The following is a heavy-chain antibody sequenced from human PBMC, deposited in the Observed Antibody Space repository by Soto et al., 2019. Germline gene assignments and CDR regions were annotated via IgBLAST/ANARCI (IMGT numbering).Heavy chain of an antibody. CDR3: ARHKDKDYYDSSGQSQRSADY. CDR1: GGSISSGGYS. J-gene: IGHJ4*02. V-gene: IGHV4-30-2*01. CDR2: IYHSGST. Sequence: PSETLSLTCAVSGGSISSGGYSWSWIRQPPGKGLEWIAYIYHSGSTYYNPTLKSRVTISVDRSKNQFSLKLSSVTAADTAVYYCARHKDKDYYDSSGQSQRSADYWGQGTLVTVSS. D-gene: IGHD3-22*01.